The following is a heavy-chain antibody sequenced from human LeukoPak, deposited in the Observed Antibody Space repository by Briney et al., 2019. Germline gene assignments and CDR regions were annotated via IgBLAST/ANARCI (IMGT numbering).Heavy chain of an antibody. J-gene: IGHJ4*02. CDR3: AREDYYDFWSGYYTYSYFDY. Sequence: ASVKVSCKASGYTFTGYYMHWVRQAPGQGLEWMGWINPNSGGTNYAQKFQGRVTMTRDTSISTAYMELSRLRSDDTAVHYCAREDYYDFWSGYYTYSYFDYWGQGTLVTVSS. CDR2: INPNSGGT. V-gene: IGHV1-2*02. D-gene: IGHD3-3*01. CDR1: GYTFTGYY.